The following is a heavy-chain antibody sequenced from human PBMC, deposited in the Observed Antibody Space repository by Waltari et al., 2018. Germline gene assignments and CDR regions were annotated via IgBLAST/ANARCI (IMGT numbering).Heavy chain of an antibody. V-gene: IGHV3-64*01. Sequence: EVQLVESGGGLVQPGGSLRLSCAASGVTFSSYAMHWVRQAPGKGLEYVSAISSNGGSTYYANSVKGRFTISRDNSKNTLYLQMGSLRAEDMAVYYCARGSFHYDFWSGNDYWGQGTLVTVSS. CDR1: GVTFSSYA. CDR3: ARGSFHYDFWSGNDY. J-gene: IGHJ4*02. D-gene: IGHD3-3*01. CDR2: ISSNGGST.